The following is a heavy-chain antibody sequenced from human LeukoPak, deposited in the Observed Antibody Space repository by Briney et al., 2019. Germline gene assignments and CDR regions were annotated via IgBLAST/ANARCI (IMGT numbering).Heavy chain of an antibody. CDR1: GGSISSYY. V-gene: IGHV4-59*01. Sequence: SETLSLTCTVPGGSISSYYWTWIRQPPGEGLEWIGYIHYTGSTNYNPSLESRASISVDTSKKYFSLKLRSVTAADTAVYYCARVDDTSGIDYWGQGTLVTVSS. CDR2: IHYTGST. CDR3: ARVDDTSGIDY. D-gene: IGHD3-22*01. J-gene: IGHJ4*02.